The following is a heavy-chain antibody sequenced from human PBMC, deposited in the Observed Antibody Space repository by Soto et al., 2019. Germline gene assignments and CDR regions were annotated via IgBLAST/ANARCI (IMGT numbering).Heavy chain of an antibody. J-gene: IGHJ6*02. D-gene: IGHD3-22*01. CDR2: IYYSGST. Sequence: QVQLQESGPGLVKPSQTLSLTCTVSGGSISSGDYYWSWIRQPPGKGLEWIGYIYYSGSTYYNPSLKSRVTISVDTSKNQYSLKLSSVTAADTAVYYCARVGYDSSGYYRPDYYYGMDVWGQGTTVTVSS. CDR1: GGSISSGDYY. V-gene: IGHV4-30-4*01. CDR3: ARVGYDSSGYYRPDYYYGMDV.